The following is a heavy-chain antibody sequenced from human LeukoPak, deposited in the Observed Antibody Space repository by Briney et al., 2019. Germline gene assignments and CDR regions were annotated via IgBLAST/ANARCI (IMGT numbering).Heavy chain of an antibody. Sequence: GESLKISCKGSEYSFNSHWIGWVRQMPGKGLEWMGVIWPGDSDTRYSPSFQGQVTISADKSISTAYLQWSSLKASDTAMYYCARRAAYSSGWYYFDYWGQGTLVTVSS. J-gene: IGHJ4*02. CDR2: IWPGDSDT. V-gene: IGHV5-51*01. CDR3: ARRAAYSSGWYYFDY. D-gene: IGHD6-19*01. CDR1: EYSFNSHW.